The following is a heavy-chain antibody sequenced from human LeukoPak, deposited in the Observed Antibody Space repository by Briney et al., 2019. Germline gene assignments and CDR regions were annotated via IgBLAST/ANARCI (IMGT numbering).Heavy chain of an antibody. D-gene: IGHD1-14*01. Sequence: SVKVSCKASGGTFSSYAISWVRQAPGQGLEWMGGIIPIFGTANYAQKFQGRVTITTDESTSTAYMELSSLRSEDTAVYYCARFDRTNGGFDPWGQGTLVTVSS. J-gene: IGHJ5*02. CDR3: ARFDRTNGGFDP. CDR2: IIPIFGTA. CDR1: GGTFSSYA. V-gene: IGHV1-69*05.